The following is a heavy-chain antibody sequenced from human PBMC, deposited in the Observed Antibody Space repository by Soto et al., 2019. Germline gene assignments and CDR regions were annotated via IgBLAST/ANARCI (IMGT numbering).Heavy chain of an antibody. CDR1: GGSISSYY. V-gene: IGHV4-59*08. CDR3: ASLTTVTTNYYYYMDV. J-gene: IGHJ6*03. Sequence: SETLSLTCTVSGGSISSYYWSWIRQPPGKGLEWIGYIYYSGSTNYNPSLKSRVTISVDTSKNQFSLKLSSVTAADTAVYYCASLTTVTTNYYYYMDVWGKGTTVTVSS. D-gene: IGHD4-17*01. CDR2: IYYSGST.